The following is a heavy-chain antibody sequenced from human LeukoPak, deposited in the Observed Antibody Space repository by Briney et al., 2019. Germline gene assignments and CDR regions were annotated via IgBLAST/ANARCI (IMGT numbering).Heavy chain of an antibody. D-gene: IGHD6-19*01. CDR3: ERSDSSGWYLLRYFDL. J-gene: IGHJ2*01. CDR1: GDSISSYY. Sequence: PSETLSLTCTVSGDSISSYYWSWIRQPPGRGLEWIGYIYYSGSTNYNPSLKSRVTISVDTSKNQFSLKLSSVTAADTAVYYCERSDSSGWYLLRYFDLWGRGTLVTVSS. V-gene: IGHV4-59*08. CDR2: IYYSGST.